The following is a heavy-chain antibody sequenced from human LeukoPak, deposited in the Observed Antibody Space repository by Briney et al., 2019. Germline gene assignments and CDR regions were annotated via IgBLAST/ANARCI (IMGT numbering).Heavy chain of an antibody. J-gene: IGHJ4*02. D-gene: IGHD5-18*01. V-gene: IGHV1-2*02. CDR3: ARDVDTAMVTTDY. CDR1: GYTFTGYY. CDR2: INPNSGGT. Sequence: ASVKVSCKASGYTFTGYYMHWVRQAPGQGLEWMGWINPNSGGTNYAQKFQGRVTMTRDTSTSTAYMELSRLRSDDTAVYYCARDVDTAMVTTDYWGQGTLVTVSS.